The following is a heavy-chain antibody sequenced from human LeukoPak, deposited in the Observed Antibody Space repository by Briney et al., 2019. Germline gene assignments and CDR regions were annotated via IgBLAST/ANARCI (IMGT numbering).Heavy chain of an antibody. J-gene: IGHJ4*02. Sequence: GASVKVSCKASGYTFTNYGISWVRQAPGQGLEWMGWISGYNGNTKNAQKLQGRVTMTTDTSTSTAYMELRSLRSDDTAVYYCARGGSLAVAPHLYYFDYWGQGTLVTVSS. D-gene: IGHD6-19*01. CDR2: ISGYNGNT. CDR1: GYTFTNYG. CDR3: ARGGSLAVAPHLYYFDY. V-gene: IGHV1-18*01.